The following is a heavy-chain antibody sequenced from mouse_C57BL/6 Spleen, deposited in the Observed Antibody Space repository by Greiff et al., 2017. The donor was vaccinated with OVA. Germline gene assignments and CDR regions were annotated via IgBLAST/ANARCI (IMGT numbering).Heavy chain of an antibody. D-gene: IGHD2-5*01. CDR3: ARERYYSNSPYYFDY. Sequence: QVQLQQSGAELVKPGASVKISCKASGYAFSSYWMNWVKQRPGKGLEWIGQIYPGDGDTNYNGKFKGKATLTADKSSSTAYMQLSSLTSEDSAVYFCARERYYSNSPYYFDYWGQGTTLTVSS. CDR2: IYPGDGDT. V-gene: IGHV1-80*01. CDR1: GYAFSSYW. J-gene: IGHJ2*01.